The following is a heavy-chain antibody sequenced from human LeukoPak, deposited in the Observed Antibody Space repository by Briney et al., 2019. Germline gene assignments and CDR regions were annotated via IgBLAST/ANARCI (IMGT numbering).Heavy chain of an antibody. CDR3: ARAELGPNDY. V-gene: IGHV3-9*01. J-gene: IGHJ4*02. Sequence: GGSLRLSCAASGFTFHDYAMHRVRQAPGKGLEWVSGIRWNSGGIAYADSVKGRFTISRDNAKNSLYLQMNSLRAEDTAVYYCARAELGPNDYWGQGTLVTVSS. CDR2: IRWNSGGI. CDR1: GFTFHDYA. D-gene: IGHD1-26*01.